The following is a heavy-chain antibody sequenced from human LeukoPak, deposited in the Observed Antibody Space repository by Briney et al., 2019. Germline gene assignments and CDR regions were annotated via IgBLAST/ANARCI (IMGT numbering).Heavy chain of an antibody. CDR1: GGSISSYY. CDR2: IYYSGST. Sequence: SETLSLTCTVSGGSISSYYWSWIRQPPGKGLEWIGYIYYSGSTNYNPSLKSRVTISVDTSKNQFSLKLSSVTAADTAVYYCASGEMSTYDYVWGSYRILSSLSFDIWGQGTMATVSS. J-gene: IGHJ3*02. V-gene: IGHV4-59*01. D-gene: IGHD3-16*02. CDR3: ASGEMSTYDYVWGSYRILSSLSFDI.